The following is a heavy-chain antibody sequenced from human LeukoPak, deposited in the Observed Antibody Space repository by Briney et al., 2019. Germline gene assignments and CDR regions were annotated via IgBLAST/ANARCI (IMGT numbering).Heavy chain of an antibody. D-gene: IGHD3-22*01. CDR1: GLSLSTSGMR. V-gene: IGHV2-70*04. CDR2: IDWDDDK. CDR3: ARYDSSGYWFDY. Sequence: SGPALVKPTQTLTLTCTFSGLSLSTSGMRVSWIRQPPGKALEWLARIDWDDDKFYSTSLKTRLTISKDTSKNQVVLTMTNMDPVDTATYYCARYDSSGYWFDYWGQGTLVTVSS. J-gene: IGHJ4*02.